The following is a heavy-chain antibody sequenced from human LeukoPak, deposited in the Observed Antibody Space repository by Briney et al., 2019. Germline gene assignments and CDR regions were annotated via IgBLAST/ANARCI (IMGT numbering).Heavy chain of an antibody. J-gene: IGHJ4*02. Sequence: RSLRLSCVASGFAFSDYDMHWVRQATGKGLEWVSAIGTASDADYPGTVRGRFTVSRDKDKNSLYLQMNSLRAGDTAVYYCARGYVYSYDYWGQGIMVTVS. D-gene: IGHD3-16*01. CDR2: IGTASDA. CDR1: GFAFSDYD. V-gene: IGHV3-13*01. CDR3: ARGYVYSYDY.